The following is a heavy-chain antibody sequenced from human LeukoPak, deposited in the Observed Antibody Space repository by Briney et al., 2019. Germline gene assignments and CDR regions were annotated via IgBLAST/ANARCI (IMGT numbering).Heavy chain of an antibody. J-gene: IGHJ3*02. CDR3: ARILRYFDSLDAFDI. Sequence: SETLSLPCTVSGGSISSSSYYWCWIRQPPGKGLEWIGSIYYSGSTYYNPSLKSRVTISVDTSKNQFSLKLSSVTAADTAVYYCARILRYFDSLDAFDIWGQGTMVTVSS. CDR2: IYYSGST. V-gene: IGHV4-39*01. D-gene: IGHD3-9*01. CDR1: GGSISSSSYY.